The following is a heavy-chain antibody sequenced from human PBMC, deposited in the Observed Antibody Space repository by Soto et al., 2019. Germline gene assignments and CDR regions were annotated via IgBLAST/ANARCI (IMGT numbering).Heavy chain of an antibody. D-gene: IGHD3-16*01. CDR2: FDPEDGET. CDR1: GYTLTELS. Sequence: ASVKVSCKVSGYTLTELSMHWVRQAPGKGLEWMGGFDPEDGETIYAQKFQGRVTMTEDTSTDTAYMELSSLRSEDTAVYYCATSIGTRKGGGLFDYWGQGTLVTVSS. V-gene: IGHV1-24*01. CDR3: ATSIGTRKGGGLFDY. J-gene: IGHJ4*02.